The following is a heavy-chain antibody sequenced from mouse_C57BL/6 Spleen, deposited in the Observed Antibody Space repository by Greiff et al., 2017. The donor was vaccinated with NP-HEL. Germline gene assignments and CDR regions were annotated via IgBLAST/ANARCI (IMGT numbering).Heavy chain of an antibody. CDR2: IYPGDGDT. D-gene: IGHD1-1*01. J-gene: IGHJ3*01. CDR1: GYAFSSSW. CDR3: AREELITTPSWFAY. Sequence: VQLQQSGPELVKPGASVKISCKASGYAFSSSWMNWVKQRPGKGLEWIGRIYPGDGDTNYNGKFKGKATLTADKSSSTAYMQLSSLTSEDSAVYFCAREELITTPSWFAYWGQGTLVTVSA. V-gene: IGHV1-82*01.